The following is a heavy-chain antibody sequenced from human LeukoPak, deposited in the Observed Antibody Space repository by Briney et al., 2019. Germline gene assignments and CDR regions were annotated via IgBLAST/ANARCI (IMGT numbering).Heavy chain of an antibody. CDR3: VKDFHNSWTFDY. CDR1: GFTFSTCG. J-gene: IGHJ4*02. V-gene: IGHV3-30*02. CDR2: INDGGNRK. Sequence: GGSRRLSCAASGFTFSTCGMHWVRQAPGKGLEWVAFINDGGNRKDYTDSVQGRLTISRDTSKNILYLQMNSLGVEDTAVYYCVKDFHNSWTFDYWGQGTLVTVSS. D-gene: IGHD6-13*01.